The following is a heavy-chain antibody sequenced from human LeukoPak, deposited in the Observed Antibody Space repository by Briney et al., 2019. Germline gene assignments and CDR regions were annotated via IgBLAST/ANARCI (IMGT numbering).Heavy chain of an antibody. CDR1: GFTFSSYA. D-gene: IGHD2-2*01. J-gene: IGHJ5*02. CDR2: ISGSGGST. V-gene: IGHV3-23*01. Sequence: GGSLRLSCAASGFTFSSYAMSWVRQAPGKGLEWVSAISGSGGSTYYADSVKGRFTISRDNSKNTLYLQMNSLRAEDTAVYYCAKGLVIVPAAPGNWFDPWGQGTLVTVSS. CDR3: AKGLVIVPAAPGNWFDP.